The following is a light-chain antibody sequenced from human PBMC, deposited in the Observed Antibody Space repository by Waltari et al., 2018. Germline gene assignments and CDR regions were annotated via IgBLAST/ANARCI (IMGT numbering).Light chain of an antibody. CDR3: QQYYSTPPIT. CDR1: LGISNS. CDR2: AAS. J-gene: IGKJ5*01. Sequence: DIQMTQSPSSLSASVGDRVTITCRAGLGISNSLAWYQQKPGKAPKLLLYAASRLESGVPSRFSGSGSGTDYTLTISSLQPEDFATYYCQQYYSTPPITFGQGTRLEIK. V-gene: IGKV1-NL1*01.